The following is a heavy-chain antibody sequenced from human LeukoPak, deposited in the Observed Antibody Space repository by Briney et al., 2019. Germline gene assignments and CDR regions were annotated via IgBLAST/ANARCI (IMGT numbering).Heavy chain of an antibody. D-gene: IGHD3-16*02. CDR1: GGSISNYY. J-gene: IGHJ4*02. CDR3: ARLYVWGSYRFDY. CDR2: FYARGNT. V-gene: IGHV4-4*07. Sequence: PSETLSLTCNVSGGSISNYYWSWIRQPAGKGLEWIGRFYARGNTNYNPSLKSRVTMSVDTSKNQLSLKLTSVTAADTAVYYCARLYVWGSYRFDYWGQGSLATVSS.